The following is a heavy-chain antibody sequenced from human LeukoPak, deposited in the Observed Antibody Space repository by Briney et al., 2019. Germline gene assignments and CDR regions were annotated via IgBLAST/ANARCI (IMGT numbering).Heavy chain of an antibody. CDR2: IKQDGSEK. CDR3: AREGDSSGPSVGLDY. V-gene: IGHV3-7*01. Sequence: GGSLRLSCAASGFTFSSYWMSWVRQAPGKGLEWVANIKQDGSEKYYVDSVKGRFTISRDDAKNTLDLQMYSLRDEDTAVYYCAREGDSSGPSVGLDYWGQGTLVTVSS. D-gene: IGHD3-22*01. CDR1: GFTFSSYW. J-gene: IGHJ4*02.